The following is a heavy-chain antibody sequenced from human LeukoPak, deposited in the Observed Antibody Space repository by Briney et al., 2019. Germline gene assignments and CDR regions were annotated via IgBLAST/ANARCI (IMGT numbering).Heavy chain of an antibody. CDR3: ARGTYYYDSSGYLTHPIFHY. D-gene: IGHD3-22*01. CDR2: INHSGST. J-gene: IGHJ4*02. Sequence: PSATVSLTCAVYGGSFSGYYWSWMRQPPGKGLEWIGEINHSGSTNYNPSLKSRVTISVDTSKNQFSLQLSSVTAADTAVYYCARGTYYYDSSGYLTHPIFHYWGQATLVTVSA. CDR1: GGSFSGYY. V-gene: IGHV4-34*01.